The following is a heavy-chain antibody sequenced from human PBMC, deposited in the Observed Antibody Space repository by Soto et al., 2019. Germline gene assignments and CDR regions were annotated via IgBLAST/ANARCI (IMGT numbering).Heavy chain of an antibody. CDR1: GFTFSSYA. Sequence: GGSLRRSCAASGFTFSSYAMSWVRQDPGKGLEWVSAISGSGGSTYYADSVKGRFTLARVDSKNTLSLHLNSLRFEDTARYFCAKADGEQWLIPHLDNWGQGTLVTVSS. J-gene: IGHJ4*02. CDR3: AKADGEQWLIPHLDN. V-gene: IGHV3-23*01. CDR2: ISGSGGST. D-gene: IGHD6-19*01.